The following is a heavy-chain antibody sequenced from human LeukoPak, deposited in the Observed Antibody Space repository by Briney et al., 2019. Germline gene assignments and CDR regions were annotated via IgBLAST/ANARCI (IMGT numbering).Heavy chain of an antibody. Sequence: PSETLSLTCTVSGGSISSYYWSWIRQPPGKGLEWIGYIYYSGSTNYNPSLKSRVTISVDTSKNQFSLKLSSVTAADTAVYYCARRGYGDYDWFDPWGQGTLVTVSS. V-gene: IGHV4-59*08. CDR3: ARRGYGDYDWFDP. D-gene: IGHD4-17*01. CDR2: IYYSGST. CDR1: GGSISSYY. J-gene: IGHJ5*02.